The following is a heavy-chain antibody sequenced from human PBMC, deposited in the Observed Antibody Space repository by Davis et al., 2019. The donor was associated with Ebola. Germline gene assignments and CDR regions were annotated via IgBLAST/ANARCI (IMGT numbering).Heavy chain of an antibody. V-gene: IGHV4-34*01. CDR1: GGSFSGYS. CDR3: ARGRRSGLSSSVDS. Sequence: PSETLSLTCVVSGGSFSGYSWSWIRQPPGKGLEWIGEINPSGSTNYNPSLKSRVTISVDTSKNQFSLKLTSVTAADTAVYYCARGRRSGLSSSVDSWGQGTLVTVSS. J-gene: IGHJ4*02. CDR2: INPSGST. D-gene: IGHD3-3*01.